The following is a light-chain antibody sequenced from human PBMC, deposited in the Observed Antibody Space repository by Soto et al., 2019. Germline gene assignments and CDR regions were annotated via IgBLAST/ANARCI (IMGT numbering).Light chain of an antibody. CDR1: ESISRH. J-gene: IGKJ5*01. CDR3: QQDYSTLAT. V-gene: IGKV1-39*01. CDR2: AAS. Sequence: DIQMSQSPSSLSASFGDRVTITCRAAESISRHLNWYQQKPGRAPDLLIYAASTLQNGVPSRFTGSGSGTEFTLTITGLQLEDFATYYCQQDYSTLATFGQGTRLESK.